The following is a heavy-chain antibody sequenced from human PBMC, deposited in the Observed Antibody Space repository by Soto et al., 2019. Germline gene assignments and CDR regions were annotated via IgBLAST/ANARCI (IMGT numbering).Heavy chain of an antibody. CDR2: IKHDGSET. V-gene: IGHV3-7*03. CDR1: GFTFNTFW. D-gene: IGHD2-2*01. Sequence: PGGSLRLSCAASGFTFNTFWMSWVRQSPGKGLEWVANIKHDGSETYYADSVKGRFTISRDNAKNSLFLQMNTLRTEDTAVYYCARDFCPVPTCYDLWGQGVLVTVSS. J-gene: IGHJ4*02. CDR3: ARDFCPVPTCYDL.